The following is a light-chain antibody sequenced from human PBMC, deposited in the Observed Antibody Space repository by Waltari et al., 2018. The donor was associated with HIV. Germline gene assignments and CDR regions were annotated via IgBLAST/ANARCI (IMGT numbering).Light chain of an antibody. CDR3: QAWDSSTWV. J-gene: IGLJ3*02. V-gene: IGLV3-1*01. CDR2: QDS. CDR1: TLGDKF. Sequence: SYELTQPPSVSVSPGQTATITCSGDTLGDKFACWYQQKPGQSPVLVIYQDSKRPSGIPERFSGSNSGNTATLTISGTQAMDEADYYCQAWDSSTWVFGGGTKLTVL.